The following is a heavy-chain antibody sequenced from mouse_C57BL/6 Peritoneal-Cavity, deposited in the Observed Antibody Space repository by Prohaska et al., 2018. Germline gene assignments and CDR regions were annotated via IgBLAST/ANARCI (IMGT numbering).Heavy chain of an antibody. CDR1: GFTFSGFW. D-gene: IGHD2-1*01. CDR2: INSDGIEI. Sequence: EVQLLETGGGLVQPGGSRGLSCEGSGFTFSGFWMSWVRQTPGKTLEWIGDINSDGIEINYAPSIKDRFTIFRDNDKSTLYLQMSNVRSEDTATYFCMRYGNYWYFDVWGTGTTVTVSS. CDR3: MRYGNYWYFDV. V-gene: IGHV11-2*01. J-gene: IGHJ1*03.